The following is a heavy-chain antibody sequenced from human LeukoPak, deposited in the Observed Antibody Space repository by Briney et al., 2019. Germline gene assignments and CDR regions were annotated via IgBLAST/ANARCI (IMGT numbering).Heavy chain of an antibody. Sequence: GGSLRLSCAASGFTFSSYEMNWVRQAPGKGREGGSYISRSGSTIHYADAVKGRFTIYRDNEKNSLYVQMNSERGEDRGVYYCARDMRDYVWGSYRYTNYYYYYGMDVWGQGTTVTVSS. V-gene: IGHV3-48*03. CDR1: GFTFSSYE. CDR2: ISRSGSTI. J-gene: IGHJ6*02. CDR3: ARDMRDYVWGSYRYTNYYYYYGMDV. D-gene: IGHD3-16*02.